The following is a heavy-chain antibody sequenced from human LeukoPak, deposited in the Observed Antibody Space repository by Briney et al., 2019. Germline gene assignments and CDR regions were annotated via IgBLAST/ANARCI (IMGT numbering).Heavy chain of an antibody. V-gene: IGHV3-33*03. CDR3: ATYTHWVAGDV. CDR2: IWNAGTNT. CDR1: GFSFSTYG. J-gene: IGHJ6*02. Sequence: PGGSLRLSCAASGFSFSTYGMHWVRQAPGKGPEWVALIWNAGTNTYYADSVKGRFTISRDNARNSLYLQMSSLRPEDTAVYYCATYTHWVAGDVWGQGTTVTVSS. D-gene: IGHD3-16*01.